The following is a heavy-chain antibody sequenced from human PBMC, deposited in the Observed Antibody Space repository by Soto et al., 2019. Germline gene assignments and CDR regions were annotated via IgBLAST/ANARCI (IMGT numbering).Heavy chain of an antibody. CDR2: IYYSGST. J-gene: IGHJ6*02. D-gene: IGHD3-3*01. CDR1: GGSIRSYY. Sequence: PSETLSLTCTVTGGSIRSYYWSWIRQPPGKGLEWIGYIYYSGSTNYNPSLKSRVTISVDTSKNQFSLKLSSVTAADTAVYYCARGFWSGYFGYYYGMDVWGQGTTVTVSS. V-gene: IGHV4-59*01. CDR3: ARGFWSGYFGYYYGMDV.